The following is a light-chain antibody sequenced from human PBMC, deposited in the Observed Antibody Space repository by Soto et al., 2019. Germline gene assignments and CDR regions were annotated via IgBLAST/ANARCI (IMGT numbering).Light chain of an antibody. V-gene: IGKV3-11*01. J-gene: IGKJ4*01. CDR3: RQRYNWPLT. Sequence: TVLTQSPATLYLSPGERATLSCKASQSIGNSLGWFQQKPGQAPRLLIDDAFNRATGIPARFTGSGSGSDFTLPISSLEPEDFGVYYCRQRYNWPLTFGGGTKVEIK. CDR2: DAF. CDR1: QSIGNS.